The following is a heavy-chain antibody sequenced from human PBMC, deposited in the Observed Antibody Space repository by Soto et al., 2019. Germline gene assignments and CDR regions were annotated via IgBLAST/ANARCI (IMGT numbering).Heavy chain of an antibody. V-gene: IGHV3-7*01. CDR2: IKQDGSEK. J-gene: IGHJ6*02. D-gene: IGHD3-3*01. Sequence: GGSLRLSCAASGFTFSSYWMSWVRQAPGKGLEWVADIKQDGSEKYYVDSVKGRFTISRDNAKNSLYLQMNSLRAEDTAVYYCARDRYSYYDFWSGSLPYYYYGMDVWGQGTTVTVSS. CDR3: ARDRYSYYDFWSGSLPYYYYGMDV. CDR1: GFTFSSYW.